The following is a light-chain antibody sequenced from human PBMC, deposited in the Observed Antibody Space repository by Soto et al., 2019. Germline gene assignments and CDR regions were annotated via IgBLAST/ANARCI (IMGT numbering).Light chain of an antibody. J-gene: IGKJ1*01. CDR1: QSISSW. CDR2: EAS. CDR3: QQYNSYWA. Sequence: DIQMTQSPSTLSASVGDRVTITCRASQSISSWLAWYQLKPGKAPKLLIYEASTLDSGAPSRFSGRGSGTEFTLTISSLQPEDFATYYCQQYNSYWAFGQGTXVDIK. V-gene: IGKV1-5*01.